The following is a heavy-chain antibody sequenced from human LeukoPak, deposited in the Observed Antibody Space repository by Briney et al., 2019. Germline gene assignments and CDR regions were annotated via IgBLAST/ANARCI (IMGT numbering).Heavy chain of an antibody. CDR3: ARDGDRYYYYYMDV. V-gene: IGHV3-30*01. CDR1: GSTFSSYA. Sequence: GGSLRLSCAASGSTFSSYAMHWVRQAPGKGLEWVAVISYDGSNKYYADSVKGRFTISRDNSKNTLYLQMNSLRAEDTAVYYCARDGDRYYYYYMDVWGKGTTVTVSS. CDR2: ISYDGSNK. D-gene: IGHD3-3*01. J-gene: IGHJ6*03.